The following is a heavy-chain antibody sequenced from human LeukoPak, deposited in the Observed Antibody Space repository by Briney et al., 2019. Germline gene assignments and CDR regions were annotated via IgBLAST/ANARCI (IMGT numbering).Heavy chain of an antibody. CDR3: AEDPSGVHY. Sequence: GGSLRLSCAASGFTFVTYGIHWVRQAPGKGLEWVAFIQNDGSNKYYADSVKGRFTVSRDNSKNTVYLQVSSLRAADTAVYYCAEDPSGVHYWGQGTLVTVSS. CDR2: IQNDGSNK. D-gene: IGHD3-10*01. CDR1: GFTFVTYG. J-gene: IGHJ4*02. V-gene: IGHV3-30*02.